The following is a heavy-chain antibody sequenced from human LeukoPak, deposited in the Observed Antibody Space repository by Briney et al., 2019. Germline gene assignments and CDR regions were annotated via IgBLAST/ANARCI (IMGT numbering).Heavy chain of an antibody. CDR3: ARDLYSSGWTDAFDI. Sequence: ASVKVSCKASGYTFTGYYMHWVRQAPGQGLEWMGWINPNSGDTNYSQKFQGRVSMTRDTSINTAYMELSRLTSDDTAVYYCARDLYSSGWTDAFDIWAQGTMVTVSS. CDR2: INPNSGDT. CDR1: GYTFTGYY. D-gene: IGHD6-19*01. J-gene: IGHJ3*02. V-gene: IGHV1-2*02.